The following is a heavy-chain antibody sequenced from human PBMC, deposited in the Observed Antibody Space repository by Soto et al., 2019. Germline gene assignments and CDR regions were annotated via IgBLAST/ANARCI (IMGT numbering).Heavy chain of an antibody. CDR1: GFTFSSYA. D-gene: IGHD6-19*01. J-gene: IGHJ4*02. CDR2: ISYDGSNK. V-gene: IGHV3-30-3*01. CDR3: ARDWDGWYPKSESMVFAY. Sequence: QVQLVESGGGVVQPGRSLRLSCAASGFTFSSYAMHWVRQAPGKGLEWVAVISYDGSNKYYADSVKGRFTISRDNSKNTLYLQMNSLRAEDTAVYYCARDWDGWYPKSESMVFAYWGQGTLVTVSS.